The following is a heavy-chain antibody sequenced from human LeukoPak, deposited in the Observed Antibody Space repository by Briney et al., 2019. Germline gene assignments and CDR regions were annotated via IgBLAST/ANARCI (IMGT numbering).Heavy chain of an antibody. CDR1: GFTFSSYA. Sequence: GGSLRLSCAASGFTFSSYAMSWVRQAPGKGLEWVSAISGSGGSTYYADSVKGRFIISRDNSKNTLYLQMNSLRAEDTAVYYCAKDRDGYNLIDYWGQGTLVTVSS. CDR2: ISGSGGST. D-gene: IGHD5-24*01. CDR3: AKDRDGYNLIDY. V-gene: IGHV3-23*01. J-gene: IGHJ4*02.